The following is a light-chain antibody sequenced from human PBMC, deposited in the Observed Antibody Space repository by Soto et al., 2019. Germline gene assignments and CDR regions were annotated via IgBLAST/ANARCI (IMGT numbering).Light chain of an antibody. V-gene: IGKV1-5*03. CDR1: QSISSW. J-gene: IGKJ2*01. CDR3: QQYNSLDT. Sequence: DIQMTQSPSTLSASLGDRVTITGLASQSISSWLAWYQQKPGKAPKLLIDKASSLEGGVPSRFSGSGSGTDFTLPISSLQPDDFATYYFQQYNSLDTVGQGTQLEIK. CDR2: KAS.